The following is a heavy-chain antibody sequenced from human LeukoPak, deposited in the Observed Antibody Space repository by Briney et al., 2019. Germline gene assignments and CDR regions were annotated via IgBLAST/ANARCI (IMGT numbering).Heavy chain of an antibody. Sequence: PSDTLSLPCTVSGGSISSYYWSWIRQPPGKGLEWIGYIYHSGSTNYNPSLKSRVTISVDTSKNQFSLKVSSGTAADTAVYYCARAPYYYYMDVWGKGTTVTVSS. CDR2: IYHSGST. CDR1: GGSISSYY. J-gene: IGHJ6*03. CDR3: ARAPYYYYMDV. V-gene: IGHV4-59*07.